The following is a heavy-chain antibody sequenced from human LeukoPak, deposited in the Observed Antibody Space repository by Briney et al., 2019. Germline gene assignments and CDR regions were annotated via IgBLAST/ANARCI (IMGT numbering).Heavy chain of an antibody. CDR3: ARVDSSGWSRSFDY. CDR2: IYYSGST. D-gene: IGHD6-19*01. J-gene: IGHJ4*02. V-gene: IGHV4-59*01. Sequence: PSETLSLTCTVSGGSISSYYWSWIRQPPRKGLEWIGYIYYSGSTNYNPSLKSRVTISVDTSKNQFSLKLSSVTAADTAVYYCARVDSSGWSRSFDYWGQGTLVTVSS. CDR1: GGSISSYY.